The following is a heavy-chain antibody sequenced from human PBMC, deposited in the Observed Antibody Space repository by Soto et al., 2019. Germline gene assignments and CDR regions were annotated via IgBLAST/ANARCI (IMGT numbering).Heavy chain of an antibody. J-gene: IGHJ6*02. CDR1: GASVSSYY. CDR3: ARDCSGGSCYDYRMDV. D-gene: IGHD2-15*01. Sequence: QVQLKESGPGLVKPSETLSLTCSVSGASVSSYYCTWFRLPAGKGLEWIVPIYTSGNINYNPSHHSRVTMSVDRSTNQVSLRLRSLTAADTGVYYCARDCSGGSCYDYRMDVCGRGTAVTVSS. V-gene: IGHV4-4*07. CDR2: IYTSGNI.